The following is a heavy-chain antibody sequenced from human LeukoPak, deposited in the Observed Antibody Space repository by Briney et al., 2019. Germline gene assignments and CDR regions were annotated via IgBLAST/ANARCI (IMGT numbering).Heavy chain of an antibody. V-gene: IGHV1-2*02. D-gene: IGHD3-22*01. Sequence: GASVKVSCKASGYTFTGYYMHWVRQAPGQGLEWMGWINPNSGGTNYAQKFQGRVTMTRDTSISTAYMELSRLRSDDTAVYYCARDYYDSSGYPNWFDPWGQGTLVTVSS. J-gene: IGHJ5*02. CDR2: INPNSGGT. CDR1: GYTFTGYY. CDR3: ARDYYDSSGYPNWFDP.